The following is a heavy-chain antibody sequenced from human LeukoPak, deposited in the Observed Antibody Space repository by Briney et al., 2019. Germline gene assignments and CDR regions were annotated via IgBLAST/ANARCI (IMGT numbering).Heavy chain of an antibody. CDR3: ARGSSSWYSMHYYGMDV. V-gene: IGHV1-8*01. J-gene: IGHJ6*02. CDR1: GYTFTSYD. CDR2: MNPNSGNT. D-gene: IGHD6-13*01. Sequence: ASVKVSCKASGYTFTSYDINWVRQATGQGLEWMGWMNPNSGNTGYAQKFQGRVTMTRNTSISTAYMELSSLRPEDTAVYYCARGSSSWYSMHYYGMDVWGQGTTVTVSS.